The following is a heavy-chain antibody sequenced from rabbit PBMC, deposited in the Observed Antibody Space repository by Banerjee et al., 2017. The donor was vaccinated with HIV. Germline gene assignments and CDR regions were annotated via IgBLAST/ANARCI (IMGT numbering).Heavy chain of an antibody. CDR1: GIDFSSYCY. CDR2: IYAGSSGST. V-gene: IGHV1S45*01. J-gene: IGHJ4*01. D-gene: IGHD4-1*01. CDR3: ARDLAGVIGWNFNL. Sequence: QQQLEESGGGLVKPGGTLTLTCKASGIDFSSYCYMCWVRQAPGKGLEWIACIYAGSSGSTYYASWVNGRFTIARTSSTTVTLQMTSLTAADTATYFCARDLAGVIGWNFNLWGPGTLLTVS.